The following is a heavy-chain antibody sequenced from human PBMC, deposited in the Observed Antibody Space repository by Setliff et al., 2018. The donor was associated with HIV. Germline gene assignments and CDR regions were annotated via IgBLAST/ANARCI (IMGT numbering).Heavy chain of an antibody. J-gene: IGHJ3*02. CDR2: VSYDGTT. D-gene: IGHD3-3*01. V-gene: IGHV4-30-2*03. Sequence: ISSSYYSWSWIRQSPGKGLHWIGTVSYDGTTYYNPTLDSRVSISVEASRIQFSLNLTSVTASDTAVYYCASPYITIFGVVTLDAVDIWGQGTMVTVSS. CDR3: ASPYITIFGVVTLDAVDI. CDR1: ISSSYYS.